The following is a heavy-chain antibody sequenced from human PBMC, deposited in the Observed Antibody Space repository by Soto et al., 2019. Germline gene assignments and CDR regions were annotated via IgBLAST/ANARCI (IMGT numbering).Heavy chain of an antibody. CDR2: IWYDGSKE. J-gene: IGHJ4*02. D-gene: IGHD5-12*01. CDR1: GFTFSSNG. V-gene: IGHV3-33*01. Sequence: QVQLVESGGGVVQPGRSLRLSCAASGFTFSSNGMHWVRQAPGKGLEWVALIWYDGSKEDYGDSVKGRFTISRDNSKNTLYLQLNSLRVDDTAVYYCARDNWQPGIRATILGYWGQGTLVSVSS. CDR3: ARDNWQPGIRATILGY.